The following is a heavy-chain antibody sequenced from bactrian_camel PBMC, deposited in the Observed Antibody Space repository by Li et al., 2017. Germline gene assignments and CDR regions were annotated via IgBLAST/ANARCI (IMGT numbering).Heavy chain of an antibody. D-gene: IGHD4*01. Sequence: HVQLVESGGGSVQAGGSLTLSCIVSGVTFADSNLGWFRQIPGQPCLLVSQITWDGALYYAPSVEGRFTISKDGAKNTLFLEMNSLEPEDTAMYYCAADSAKGVIDIEDYSNYACTGGLSDFGYWGQGTQVTVS. V-gene: IGHV3S60*01. J-gene: IGHJ6*01. CDR1: GVTFADSN. CDR2: ITWDGAL. CDR3: AADSAKGVIDIEDYSNYACTGGLSDFGY.